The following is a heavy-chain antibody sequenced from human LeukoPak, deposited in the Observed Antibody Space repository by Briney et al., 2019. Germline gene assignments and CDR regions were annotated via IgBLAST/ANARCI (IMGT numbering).Heavy chain of an antibody. CDR1: GLTFSSYW. D-gene: IGHD1-26*01. CDR3: ARGIIVAAGVDN. J-gene: IGHJ4*02. Sequence: GGPLRLSCAASGLTFSSYWMNWVRQAPGKGLEWVASIKQDGSGKYYVDSVKGRFTISRDNAKNSLYLQMHSLRVEDTAVYYCARGIIVAAGVDNWGQGTLVTVSS. V-gene: IGHV3-7*03. CDR2: IKQDGSGK.